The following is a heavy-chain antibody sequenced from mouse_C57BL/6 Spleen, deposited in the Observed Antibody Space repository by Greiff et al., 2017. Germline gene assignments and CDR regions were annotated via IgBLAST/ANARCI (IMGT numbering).Heavy chain of an antibody. CDR2: IDPENGDT. D-gene: IGHD1-1*01. CDR1: GFNIKDDY. V-gene: IGHV14-4*01. CDR3: TTGGALRYGAY. J-gene: IGHJ3*01. Sequence: EVQLQQSGAELVRPGASVKLSCTASGFNIKDDYMHWVKQRPEQGLEWIGWIDPENGDTEYASKFQGKATITADTSSNTAYLQLSSLTSEDTAVYYCTTGGALRYGAYWGQGTLVTVSA.